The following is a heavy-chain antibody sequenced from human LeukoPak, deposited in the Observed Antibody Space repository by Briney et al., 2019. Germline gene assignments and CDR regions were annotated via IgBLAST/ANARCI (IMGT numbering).Heavy chain of an antibody. D-gene: IGHD3-16*01. CDR2: IYKDGST. Sequence: GGSLRLSCAASEFTVSSHYMSWVRQAPGKGLEWVSLIYKDGSTYYADSVKGRFIISRDNSKNTLSLQMNSLRAEDTAVYFCATYAYRAFDYWGQGTLVTVSS. CDR3: ATYAYRAFDY. CDR1: EFTVSSHY. V-gene: IGHV3-66*01. J-gene: IGHJ4*02.